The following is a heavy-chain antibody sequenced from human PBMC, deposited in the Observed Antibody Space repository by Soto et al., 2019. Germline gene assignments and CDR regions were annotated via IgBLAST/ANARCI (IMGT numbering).Heavy chain of an antibody. D-gene: IGHD3-9*01. CDR1: GFSLSTSGVG. Sequence: QITLKESGPTLVRPTQTLTLTCAFSGFSLSTSGVGVGWIRQPPGKALEWLAVIYWDDSKHYSQSLRSRLTITKDTTKNQVVLTVTNMDPMDTGTYCCAHKGPEDWPLDYWGQGTLVTVSS. J-gene: IGHJ4*02. V-gene: IGHV2-5*02. CDR3: AHKGPEDWPLDY. CDR2: IYWDDSK.